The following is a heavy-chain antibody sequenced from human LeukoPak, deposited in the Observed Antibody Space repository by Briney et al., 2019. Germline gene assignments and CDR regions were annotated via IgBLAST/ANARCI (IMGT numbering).Heavy chain of an antibody. CDR3: AKDPRDRYSGSYYYYMDV. CDR1: GYTFTGYY. J-gene: IGHJ6*03. CDR2: INPNSGGT. D-gene: IGHD1-26*01. V-gene: IGHV1-2*02. Sequence: ASVKVSCKASGYTFTGYYMHWVRQAPGQGLEWMGWINPNSGGTNYAQKFQGRVTMTRDTSISTAYMELNSLRAEDTAVYYCAKDPRDRYSGSYYYYMDVWGKGTTVTISS.